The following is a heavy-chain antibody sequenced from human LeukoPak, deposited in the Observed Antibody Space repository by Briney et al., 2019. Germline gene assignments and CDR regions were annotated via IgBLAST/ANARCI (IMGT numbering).Heavy chain of an antibody. CDR3: ARAGAGYSSGWPFDY. J-gene: IGHJ4*02. D-gene: IGHD6-19*01. CDR2: IKQDGSEK. CDR1: GFSFSSYW. Sequence: GGSLILSCAASGFSFSSYWMSWVRQAPGKGLEWVANIKQDGSEKYYVDSVKGRFTISRDNAKNSLYLQMNSLRAEDTAVYYCARAGAGYSSGWPFDYWGQGTLVTVSS. V-gene: IGHV3-7*01.